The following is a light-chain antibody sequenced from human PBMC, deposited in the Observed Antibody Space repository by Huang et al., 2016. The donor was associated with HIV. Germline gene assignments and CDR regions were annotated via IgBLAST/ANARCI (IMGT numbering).Light chain of an antibody. CDR2: GAS. CDR1: QSVSAN. CDR3: QQYDNWPLT. Sequence: EIVMTQSPATLSVSPGERATLSCRDSQSVSANVGWYQQKPGQAPRRLIYGASTRATGLPARFSGSGSGKEFTLTISSLQSEDFAFYYCQQYDNWPLTFGPGTKVDIK. V-gene: IGKV3-15*01. J-gene: IGKJ3*01.